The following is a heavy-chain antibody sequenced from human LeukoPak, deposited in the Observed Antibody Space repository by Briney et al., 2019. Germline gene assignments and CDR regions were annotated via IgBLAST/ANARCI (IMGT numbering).Heavy chain of an antibody. J-gene: IGHJ5*02. D-gene: IGHD2-15*01. Sequence: GRSLRLSCAASGFTFSSYAKHWVRQAPGKGLEWVAVISYDGSNKYYADSVKGRFTISRDNSKNTLYLQMNSLRAEDTAVYYCARDLEDCSGGSCYSWFDPWGQGTLVTVSS. V-gene: IGHV3-30-3*01. CDR1: GFTFSSYA. CDR2: ISYDGSNK. CDR3: ARDLEDCSGGSCYSWFDP.